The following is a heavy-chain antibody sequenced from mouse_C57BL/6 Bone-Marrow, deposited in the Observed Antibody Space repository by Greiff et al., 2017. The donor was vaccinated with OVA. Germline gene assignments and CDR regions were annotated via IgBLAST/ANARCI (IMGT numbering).Heavy chain of an antibody. Sequence: EVQLQQSGPGLVKPSQSLSLTCSVTGYSITSGYYWNWIRQFPGNKLEWMGYISYDGSNNYNPSLKNRISITRDTSKNQFFLKLNSVTTEDTATYDCAREWIYYGGFAYWGQGTLVTVSA. J-gene: IGHJ3*01. CDR1: GYSITSGYY. V-gene: IGHV3-6*01. D-gene: IGHD2-13*01. CDR3: AREWIYYGGFAY. CDR2: ISYDGSN.